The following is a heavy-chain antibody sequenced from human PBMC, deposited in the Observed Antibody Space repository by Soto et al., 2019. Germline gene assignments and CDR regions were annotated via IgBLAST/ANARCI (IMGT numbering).Heavy chain of an antibody. CDR2: ISGSGGST. D-gene: IGHD3-10*01. CDR1: GFTFSSYA. V-gene: IGHV3-23*01. J-gene: IGHJ3*02. Sequence: PGGSLRLSCAASGFTFSSYAMSWVRQAPGKGLEWVSAISGSGGSTYYADSVKGRFTISRDNSKNTLYLQMNSLRDDDTAVYYCGTDQWGGAFDIGGQGTMVTVSS. CDR3: GTDQWGGAFDI.